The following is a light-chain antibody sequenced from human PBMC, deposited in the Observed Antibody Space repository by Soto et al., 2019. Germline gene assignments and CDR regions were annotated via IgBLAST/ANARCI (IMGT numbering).Light chain of an antibody. CDR1: QSVSSTS. J-gene: IGKJ3*01. Sequence: ELVLTQSPGTLSFSPGERATLACRASQSVSSTSLAWYPQKPGQAPRLLIYGASLRATGTPDRFSGSRSGTDFTLTICRLEPEDFAVYYWQQYGSSPFTFGPGTKVDIK. CDR2: GAS. CDR3: QQYGSSPFT. V-gene: IGKV3-20*01.